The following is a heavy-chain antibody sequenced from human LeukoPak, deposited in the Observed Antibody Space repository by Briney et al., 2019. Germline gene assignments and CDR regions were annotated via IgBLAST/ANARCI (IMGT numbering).Heavy chain of an antibody. CDR3: AKGEYYGSGSTFKNGMDV. V-gene: IGHV3-23*01. Sequence: GGSLRLSCAASGFTFSSYAMSWVRQAPGKGLERVSAVTASAGNTYYEDSVKGRFTISRDNSKNSLYLQVNSLRAEDTAVYYCAKGEYYGSGSTFKNGMDVWGQGTTVTVSS. CDR1: GFTFSSYA. CDR2: VTASAGNT. D-gene: IGHD3-10*01. J-gene: IGHJ6*02.